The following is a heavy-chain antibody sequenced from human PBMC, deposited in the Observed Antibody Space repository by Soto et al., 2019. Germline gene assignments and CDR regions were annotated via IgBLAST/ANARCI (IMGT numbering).Heavy chain of an antibody. Sequence: QVQLVQSGAEVKKPGASVKVSCKTSGYTFHIYGITWVRQAPGRGLEWMGWISTYTGKTDYAQSLQGRVTMTTDTSTGTANLEVRSLRSDDSAVYFCARDVYSGSGDAFDLWGQGTMVTVSS. D-gene: IGHD6-6*01. CDR3: ARDVYSGSGDAFDL. V-gene: IGHV1-18*01. CDR2: ISTYTGKT. CDR1: GYTFHIYG. J-gene: IGHJ3*01.